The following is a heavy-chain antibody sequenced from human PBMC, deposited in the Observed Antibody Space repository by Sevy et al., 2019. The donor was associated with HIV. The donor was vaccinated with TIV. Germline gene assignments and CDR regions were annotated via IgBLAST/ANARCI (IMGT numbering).Heavy chain of an antibody. V-gene: IGHV3-23*01. D-gene: IGHD1-1*01. CDR1: GFTFSVYT. CDR3: VREGGTQPHDY. Sequence: GGSLRLSCTASGFTFSVYTMTWVRQAPGKGLEWVSTICFGGGTIHYADSVMGRFTISRDNSKNTLYLQMNSLRVDDTAVYYCVREGGTQPHDYWGQGTLVTVSS. J-gene: IGHJ4*02. CDR2: ICFGGGTI.